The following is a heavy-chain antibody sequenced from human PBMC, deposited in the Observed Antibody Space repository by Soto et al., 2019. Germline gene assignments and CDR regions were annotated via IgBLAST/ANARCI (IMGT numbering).Heavy chain of an antibody. Sequence: SETLSLTCTVSGGSINTFYWSWLRQPAGKGLEWIGYIYYSGSTNHNPSLKSRVTISVDTSKNQFSLKLSSVTAADTAVYYCARGGNYVDYYGMEVWGQGTTVTVSS. J-gene: IGHJ6*02. V-gene: IGHV4-59*01. CDR1: GGSINTFY. CDR2: IYYSGST. D-gene: IGHD4-4*01. CDR3: ARGGNYVDYYGMEV.